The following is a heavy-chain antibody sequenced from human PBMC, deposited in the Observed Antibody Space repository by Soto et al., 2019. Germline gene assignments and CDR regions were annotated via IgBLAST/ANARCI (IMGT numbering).Heavy chain of an antibody. Sequence: ASETLSLTCGFSCGTIMSPDWWTWVRQPPGKGLEWIGEIFQSGSTNYTPSLESRVTISVDKSKNQFSLTLTSVTAADTAVYFCARGRGRYSSGWSWFDPWGQGILVTVSS. D-gene: IGHD6-19*01. V-gene: IGHV4-4*02. CDR2: IFQSGST. CDR3: ARGRGRYSSGWSWFDP. CDR1: CGTIMSPDW. J-gene: IGHJ5*02.